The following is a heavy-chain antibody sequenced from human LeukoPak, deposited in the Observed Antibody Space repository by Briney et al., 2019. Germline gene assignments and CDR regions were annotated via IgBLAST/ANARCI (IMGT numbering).Heavy chain of an antibody. CDR1: GFTFSSYG. V-gene: IGHV3-30*02. CDR3: AKDRGSISYSPFFEYYYYMDV. CDR2: IRYDGSNK. Sequence: GGSLRLSCAASGFTFSSYGMHWVRQAPGKGLEWVAFIRYDGSNKYYADSVKGRFTISRDNSKNTLYLQMNSLRAEDTAVYYCAKDRGSISYSPFFEYYYYMDVWGKGTTVTVSS. D-gene: IGHD6-13*01. J-gene: IGHJ6*03.